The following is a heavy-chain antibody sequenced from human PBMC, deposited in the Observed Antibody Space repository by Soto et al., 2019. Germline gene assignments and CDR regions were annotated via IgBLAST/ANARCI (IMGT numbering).Heavy chain of an antibody. CDR3: ATSSTSGWGRGFDP. D-gene: IGHD6-19*01. J-gene: IGHJ5*02. Sequence: QVQLHESGPGLVKPSETLSLTCTVSGGSISSYYWIWIRQPPGKGLEWIGYIYYSGITNYNPSLKSRVTISVDMSKNPFSLKLSSVTAADTAVYYCATSSTSGWGRGFDPWGQGTLVTVSS. CDR1: GGSISSYY. CDR2: IYYSGIT. V-gene: IGHV4-59*01.